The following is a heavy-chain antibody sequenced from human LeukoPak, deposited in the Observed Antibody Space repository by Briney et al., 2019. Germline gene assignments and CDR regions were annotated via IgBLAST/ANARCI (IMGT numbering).Heavy chain of an antibody. J-gene: IGHJ4*02. V-gene: IGHV1-8*02. Sequence: GASVKVSCKASGYTFTSYDINWVRQATGQGLEWMGWMNPNTGNAGYAQKFQDRVTITWDASISTAYMDLSSLRSEDTAMYYCARVGYSDSYDYWGQGTLVTVSS. CDR1: GYTFTSYD. CDR3: ARVGYSDSYDY. D-gene: IGHD4-11*01. CDR2: MNPNTGNA.